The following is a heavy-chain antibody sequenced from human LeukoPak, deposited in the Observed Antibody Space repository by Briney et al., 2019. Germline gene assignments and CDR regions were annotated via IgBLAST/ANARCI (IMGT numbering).Heavy chain of an antibody. CDR1: GFTFSSYE. Sequence: GGSLRLSCAASGFTFSSYEMNWVRQAPGKGLEWVSYISSSGSTIYYADSVKGRFTISRDNAKNSLYLQMNSLRAEDTAVYYCATPVSGSYYYGMDVWGKGTTVTVSS. CDR3: ATPVSGSYYYGMDV. J-gene: IGHJ6*04. V-gene: IGHV3-48*03. D-gene: IGHD2-15*01. CDR2: ISSSGSTI.